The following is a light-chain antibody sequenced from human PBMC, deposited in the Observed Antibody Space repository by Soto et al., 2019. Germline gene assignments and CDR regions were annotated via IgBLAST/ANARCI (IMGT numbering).Light chain of an antibody. CDR2: DAA. J-gene: IGKJ4*01. CDR3: QQYSSYPLT. Sequence: AIQLTKNPSSLSASVGDRVTITCRASQDISSALAWYQQKPGEAPKVLLFDAASLESGVPSRFSGSGSGTDFTLTISSLQPEDFATYYCQQYSSYPLTFGGGTKVDI. V-gene: IGKV1-13*02. CDR1: QDISSA.